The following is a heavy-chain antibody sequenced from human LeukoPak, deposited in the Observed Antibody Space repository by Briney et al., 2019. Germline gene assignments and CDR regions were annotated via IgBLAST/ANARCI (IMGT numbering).Heavy chain of an antibody. D-gene: IGHD6-19*01. V-gene: IGHV1-69*06. CDR1: GGTFSSYA. Sequence: GASVKVSCKASGGTFSSYAISWVRQAPGQGLEWMGGIIPIFGTANYAQKFQGRVTITADKSTSTAYMELGSLRSEDTAVYYCASPGSSGWYASLDYWGQGTLVTVSS. CDR3: ASPGSSGWYASLDY. CDR2: IIPIFGTA. J-gene: IGHJ4*02.